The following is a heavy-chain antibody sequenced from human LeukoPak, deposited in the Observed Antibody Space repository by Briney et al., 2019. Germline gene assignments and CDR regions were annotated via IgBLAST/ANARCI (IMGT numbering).Heavy chain of an antibody. J-gene: IGHJ5*02. CDR3: ARDFEPYNWFDP. V-gene: IGHV3-33*01. CDR2: IWYDGSNK. CDR1: GFTFSSYG. Sequence: GGSLRLSCAASGFTFSSYGMHWVRQAPGKGLEWVAVIWYDGSNKYYADSVKGRFTISRDNSKNTLYLQMNSLRAEDTAVYYCARDFEPYNWFDPWGQGTLVTVSS. D-gene: IGHD1-14*01.